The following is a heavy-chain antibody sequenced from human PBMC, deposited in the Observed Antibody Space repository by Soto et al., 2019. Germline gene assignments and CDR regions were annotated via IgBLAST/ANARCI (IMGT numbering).Heavy chain of an antibody. CDR3: ARAVGSLLCGGVIAIDY. V-gene: IGHV3-7*03. CDR1: GFTFSRHW. J-gene: IGHJ4*02. Sequence: GGSLRLSYAASGFTFSRHWMSWVRQAPGKELEWVANIKQDGSEKYYVDSVKGRFTISRDNAKNSLYLQMNSLRAEDTAVYYCARAVGSLLCGGVIAIDYWCQGTRVTVS. CDR2: IKQDGSEK. D-gene: IGHD3-16*02.